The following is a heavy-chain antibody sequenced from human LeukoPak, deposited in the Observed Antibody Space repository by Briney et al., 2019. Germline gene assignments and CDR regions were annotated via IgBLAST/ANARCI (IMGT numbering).Heavy chain of an antibody. D-gene: IGHD2-15*01. CDR3: ARDVVLSSGGSCYDY. Sequence: SETLSLTCTVSGGSISSSSYYWGWIRQPPGKGLEWIGSIYYSGSTYYNPSLKSRVTISVDTSKNQFSLKLSSVTAADTAVYYCARDVVLSSGGSCYDYWGQGTLVTVSS. J-gene: IGHJ4*02. V-gene: IGHV4-39*07. CDR2: IYYSGST. CDR1: GGSISSSSYY.